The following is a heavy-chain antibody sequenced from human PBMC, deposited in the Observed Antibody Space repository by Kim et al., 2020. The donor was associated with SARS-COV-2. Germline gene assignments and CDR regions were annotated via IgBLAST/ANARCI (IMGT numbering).Heavy chain of an antibody. CDR2: INHSGST. Sequence: SETLSLTCAVYGGSFSGYYWSWIRQPPGKGLEWIGEINHSGSTNYNPSLKSRVTISVDTSKNQFSLKLSSVTAADTAVYYCARGANVLLWFGELWKSLDYWGQGTLVTVSS. J-gene: IGHJ4*02. CDR3: ARGANVLLWFGELWKSLDY. D-gene: IGHD3-10*01. V-gene: IGHV4-34*01. CDR1: GGSFSGYY.